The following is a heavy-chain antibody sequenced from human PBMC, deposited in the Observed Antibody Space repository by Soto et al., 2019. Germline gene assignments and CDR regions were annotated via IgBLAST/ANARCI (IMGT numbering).Heavy chain of an antibody. D-gene: IGHD3-3*01. J-gene: IGHJ6*02. V-gene: IGHV4-34*01. CDR1: GGSFSGYY. CDR2: INHSGST. Sequence: ETLSLTCAVYGGSFSGYYWSWTRQPPGKGLEWIGEINHSGSTNYDPSLKSRVTISVDTSKNQFSLKLSSVTAADTAVYYCARVPYYDFWSGTGPYYYYGMDVWGQGTTVTVSS. CDR3: ARVPYYDFWSGTGPYYYYGMDV.